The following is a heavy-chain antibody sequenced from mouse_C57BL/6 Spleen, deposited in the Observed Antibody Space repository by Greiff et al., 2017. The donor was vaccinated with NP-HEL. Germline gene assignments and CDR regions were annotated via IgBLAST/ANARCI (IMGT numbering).Heavy chain of an antibody. V-gene: IGHV1-22*01. CDR1: GYTFTDYN. CDR2: INPNNGGT. Sequence: VQLLQSGPELVKPGASVKMSCKASGYTFTDYNMHWVKQSHGKSLEWIGYINPNNGGTSYNQKFKGKATLTVNKSSSTAYMELRSLTSEDSAVYYCARRYYGSSYYCALDYWGQGTSVTVSS. J-gene: IGHJ4*01. CDR3: ARRYYGSSYYCALDY. D-gene: IGHD1-1*01.